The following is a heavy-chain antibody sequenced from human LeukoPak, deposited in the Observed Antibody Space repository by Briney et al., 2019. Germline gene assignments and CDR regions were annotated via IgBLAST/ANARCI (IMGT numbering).Heavy chain of an antibody. D-gene: IGHD6-13*01. CDR2: INHSGST. V-gene: IGHV4-34*01. CDR3: AGGNFGSTTVIDY. CDR1: GGSFSGYY. Sequence: PSETLSLTCAVYGGSFSGYYWSWIRQPPGKGLEWIGEINHSGSTNYNPSLKSRVTISVDTSKNQFSLKLSSVTAADTAVYYCAGGNFGSTTVIDYWGQGTLVTVSS. J-gene: IGHJ4*02.